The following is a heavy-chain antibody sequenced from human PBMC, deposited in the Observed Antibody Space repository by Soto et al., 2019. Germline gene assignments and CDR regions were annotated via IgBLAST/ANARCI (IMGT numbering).Heavy chain of an antibody. J-gene: IGHJ6*02. CDR3: ARDPGFGFGYSYAFAMDV. CDR2: ISGYNGNT. D-gene: IGHD5-18*01. V-gene: IGHV1-18*01. CDR1: GYTFSNYG. Sequence: QVQLVQSGAEVKKPGASVKVSCKASGYTFSNYGISWVRQGPGQGLEGMGWISGYNGNTHYEEKVQVRIKMTTDTSTSTTYLEMRTLRSDDTPVYFCARDPGFGFGYSYAFAMDVWGQGTTVTVSS.